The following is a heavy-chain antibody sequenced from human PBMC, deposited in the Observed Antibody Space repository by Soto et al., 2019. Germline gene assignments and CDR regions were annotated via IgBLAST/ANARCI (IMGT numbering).Heavy chain of an antibody. CDR1: GFSFTGYY. CDR2: INAHSGGT. Sequence: ASMKVSCKASGFSFTGYYIHWLRQAPGQGLEWMGWINAHSGGTEYAQKFQGRVTLTRDTSIATAYLTLTSLTSDDTALYYCAKDLTRQLAYWLDPWGQGTQVTVSS. J-gene: IGHJ5*02. V-gene: IGHV1-2*02. CDR3: AKDLTRQLAYWLDP. D-gene: IGHD6-6*01.